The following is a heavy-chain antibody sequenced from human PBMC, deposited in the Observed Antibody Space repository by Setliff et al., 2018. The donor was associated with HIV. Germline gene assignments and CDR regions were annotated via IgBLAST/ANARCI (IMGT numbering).Heavy chain of an antibody. Sequence: GGSLRLSCAGSGFTFSNAWMNWVRQAPGKGLEWISYISSSGNDVKYADSVKGRFTISRDNAKNSLYLQLNSLRADDTSVYYCAREVGAPDYFDSWGQGTLVTVSS. CDR2: ISSSGNDV. V-gene: IGHV3-48*03. CDR1: GFTFSNAW. D-gene: IGHD1-26*01. CDR3: AREVGAPDYFDS. J-gene: IGHJ4*02.